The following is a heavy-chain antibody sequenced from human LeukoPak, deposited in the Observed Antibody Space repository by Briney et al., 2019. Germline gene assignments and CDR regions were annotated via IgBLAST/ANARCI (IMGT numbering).Heavy chain of an antibody. Sequence: PGGSLRLSYAASGFTFDDYAMHWVRQAPGKGLEWFSGFNWNSDSICDAGSVKGRFTISRDNAKNYLVLKMNSLRADDMALYYCAKGYSSSGGGFDIWGQGTMVTVSS. CDR2: FNWNSDSI. CDR3: AKGYSSSGGGFDI. V-gene: IGHV3-9*03. CDR1: GFTFDDYA. J-gene: IGHJ3*02. D-gene: IGHD6-13*01.